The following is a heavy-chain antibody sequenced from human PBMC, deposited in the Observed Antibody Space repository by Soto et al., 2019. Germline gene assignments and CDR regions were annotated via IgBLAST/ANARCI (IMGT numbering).Heavy chain of an antibody. Sequence: SETLSLTCTVSGASISGYYWSWIRKSAGKGLEWIGRIYATGTTDYNPSLKSRVMMSVDTSKKQFSLKLRSVTAVDTAVYYCVRDGTKTLRDWFDPWGQGISVTVSS. CDR2: IYATGTT. V-gene: IGHV4-4*07. CDR1: GASISGYY. J-gene: IGHJ5*02. D-gene: IGHD1-1*01. CDR3: VRDGTKTLRDWFDP.